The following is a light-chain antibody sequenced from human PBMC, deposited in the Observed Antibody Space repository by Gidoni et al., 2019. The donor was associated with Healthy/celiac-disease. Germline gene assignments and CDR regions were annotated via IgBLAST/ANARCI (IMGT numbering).Light chain of an antibody. J-gene: IGKJ4*01. V-gene: IGKV1-39*01. Sequence: DIQMTQSPSSLSASVGDRATITCRASQSISNYLNWYQQKPGKAPKLLIYTASSLQSGVPSRFSGSGSGTDFTLAISSLQPEDFATYYCQQSFSTPLTFGGXTKVEIK. CDR3: QQSFSTPLT. CDR2: TAS. CDR1: QSISNY.